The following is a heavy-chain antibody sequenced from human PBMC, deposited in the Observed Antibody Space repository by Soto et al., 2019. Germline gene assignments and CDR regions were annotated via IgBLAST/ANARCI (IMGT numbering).Heavy chain of an antibody. D-gene: IGHD6-13*01. CDR3: ASIAAAGQGY. J-gene: IGHJ4*02. CDR2: ISSSSSYI. CDR1: GFTFSSYS. Sequence: SGGSLRLSCAASGFTFSSYSMNWVRQAPGKGLEWVSSISSSSSYIYYADSVKGRFTISRDNAKNSLYLQMNSLRAEDTAVYYCASIAAAGQGYWGQGTLVTVSS. V-gene: IGHV3-21*01.